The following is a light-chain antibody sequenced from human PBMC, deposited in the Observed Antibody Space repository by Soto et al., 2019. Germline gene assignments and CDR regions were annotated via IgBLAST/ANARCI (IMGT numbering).Light chain of an antibody. CDR3: HQYGASPFT. J-gene: IGKJ3*01. Sequence: EIVLTQSPGALSLSPGQRATLSCRAGQSVSSNSLAWYQQKPGQAPRLLIYGASNRAIGISDRFSGSRSGTDFTLTISRLEPEDSAVYYCHQYGASPFTFGPGTKVEI. CDR1: QSVSSNS. CDR2: GAS. V-gene: IGKV3-20*01.